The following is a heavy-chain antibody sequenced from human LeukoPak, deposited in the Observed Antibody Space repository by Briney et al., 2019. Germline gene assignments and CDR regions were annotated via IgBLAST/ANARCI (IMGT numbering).Heavy chain of an antibody. CDR2: IYYSGST. CDR1: GGSFSGYY. Sequence: PSETLSLTCAVYGGSFSGYYWSWIRQHPGKGLEWIGYIYYSGSTYYNPSLKSRVTISVDTSKNQFSLKLSSVTAADTAVYYCASNFGKDAFDIWGQGTMVTVSS. J-gene: IGHJ3*02. V-gene: IGHV4-31*11. CDR3: ASNFGKDAFDI. D-gene: IGHD3-3*01.